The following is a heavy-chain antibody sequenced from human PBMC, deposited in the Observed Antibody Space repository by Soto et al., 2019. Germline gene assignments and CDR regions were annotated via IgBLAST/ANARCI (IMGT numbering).Heavy chain of an antibody. V-gene: IGHV3-30-3*01. J-gene: IGHJ4*02. D-gene: IGHD6-19*01. CDR3: AREKQWLGFDY. CDR1: GFTFRSYA. CDR2: ISYEGSNK. Sequence: SLRLSCAASGFTFRSYAMHWGRQAPGKGLGVGAVISYEGSNKYYADSVKGRLTISRDNSKNTLYLQMNSLRAEDKAVYYCAREKQWLGFDYWGQGTLVTVSS.